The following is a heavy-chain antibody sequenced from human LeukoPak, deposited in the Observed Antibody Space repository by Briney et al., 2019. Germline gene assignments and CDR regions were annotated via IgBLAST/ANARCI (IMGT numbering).Heavy chain of an antibody. Sequence: PGGSLRLSCAASGFTFSSYSMNWVRQAPGKGLEWVANINKDGSEKFYVDSVKGRFTISRDNAKNSLYLQMNSLRGEDTAVYYCARGVGDYWGQGTLVIVSS. V-gene: IGHV3-7*01. CDR3: ARGVGDY. CDR2: INKDGSEK. J-gene: IGHJ4*02. CDR1: GFTFSSYS. D-gene: IGHD1-26*01.